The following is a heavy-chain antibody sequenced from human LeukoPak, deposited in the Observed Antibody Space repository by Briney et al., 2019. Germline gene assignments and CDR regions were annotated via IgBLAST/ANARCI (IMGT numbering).Heavy chain of an antibody. CDR3: ATLGGHSLAAQNGY. D-gene: IGHD3-16*01. Sequence: GASVKVSCKASGYTFTGYYMHWVRQAPGQGLEWMVWINPNSGGTNYAQKFQGRVTMTRDSSISTAYMELSRLTSDDTAVYYCATLGGHSLAAQNGYWGQGTLVTVSS. CDR2: INPNSGGT. J-gene: IGHJ4*02. V-gene: IGHV1-2*02. CDR1: GYTFTGYY.